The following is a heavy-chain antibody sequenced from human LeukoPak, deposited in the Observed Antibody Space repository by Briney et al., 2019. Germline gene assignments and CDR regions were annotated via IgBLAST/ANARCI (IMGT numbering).Heavy chain of an antibody. V-gene: IGHV3-11*06. CDR2: ISSSSSYT. J-gene: IGHJ6*04. D-gene: IGHD3-10*01. CDR1: VVKRSDGN. Sequence: HRLSHAPKVVKRSDGNKSWIRWAPGQGKERVSYISSSSSYTNYADSVKGRFTISRDNAKNSLYLQMNSLRAEDTALYYCAGLPYGSVRRSPYGIDVWGKGTTVTVSS. CDR3: AGLPYGSVRRSPYGIDV.